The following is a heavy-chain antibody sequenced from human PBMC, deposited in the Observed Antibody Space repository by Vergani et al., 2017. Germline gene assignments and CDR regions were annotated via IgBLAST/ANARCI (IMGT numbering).Heavy chain of an antibody. D-gene: IGHD3-22*01. CDR1: GFTFDDYA. V-gene: IGHV3-9*01. CDR3: AKDSNTMIRGNYYYYYMDV. Sequence: EVQLVESGGGLVQPGRSLRLSCAASGFTFDDYAMHWVRQAPGKGLEWVSGISWNSGSIGYADSVKGRFTISRDNAKNSLYLQMNSLRAEDTALYYCAKDSNTMIRGNYYYYYMDVWGKGTTVTVSS. J-gene: IGHJ6*03. CDR2: ISWNSGSI.